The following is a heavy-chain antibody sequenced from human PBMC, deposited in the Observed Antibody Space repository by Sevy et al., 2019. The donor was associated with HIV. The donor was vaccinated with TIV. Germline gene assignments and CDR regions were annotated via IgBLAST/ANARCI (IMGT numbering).Heavy chain of an antibody. Sequence: SETLSLTCAVYGGSFSGYYWSWIRQPPGKGLEWIGEINHSGSTNYNPSLKSRVTISVDTSKNQFSLKLSSVTAADTAVYYCVSKAAAGTNRWFDPWGQGTLVTVSS. CDR3: VSKAAAGTNRWFDP. CDR1: GGSFSGYY. CDR2: INHSGST. J-gene: IGHJ5*02. D-gene: IGHD6-13*01. V-gene: IGHV4-34*01.